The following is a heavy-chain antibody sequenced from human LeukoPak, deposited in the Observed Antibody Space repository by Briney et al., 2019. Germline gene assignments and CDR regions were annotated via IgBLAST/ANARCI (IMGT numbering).Heavy chain of an antibody. J-gene: IGHJ5*02. CDR1: GYTFTGYY. CDR3: ARDRGIATNWFDP. Sequence: ASVKVSCKASGYTFTGYYMHWVRQATGQGLEWMGWINPNSGGTNYAQKFQGRVTMTRDTSISTAYMELSRLRSDDTAVYYCARDRGIATNWFDPWGQGTLVTVSS. D-gene: IGHD6-13*01. CDR2: INPNSGGT. V-gene: IGHV1-2*02.